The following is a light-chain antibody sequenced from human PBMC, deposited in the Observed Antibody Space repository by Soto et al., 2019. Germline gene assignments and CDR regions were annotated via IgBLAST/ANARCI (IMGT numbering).Light chain of an antibody. CDR2: DNQ. CDR1: SSNVGKNF. J-gene: IGLJ2*01. Sequence: QSVLTQPPSVSAAPGQKVSISCSGSSSNVGKNFVSWYQHVPGKAPKLLIYDNQKRPSGIPDRFPASKSGTLATLDITGLQTGDEADYYCGTWDSSLTIGVIFGGGTQLPS. V-gene: IGLV1-51*01. CDR3: GTWDSSLTIGVI.